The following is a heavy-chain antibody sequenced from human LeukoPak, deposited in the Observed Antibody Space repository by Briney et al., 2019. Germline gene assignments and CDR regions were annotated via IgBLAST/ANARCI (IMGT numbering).Heavy chain of an antibody. D-gene: IGHD3-22*01. CDR1: GGTFSSYA. Sequence: SVKVSCKASGGTFSSYAISWVRQAPGQGLEWMGGIIPIFGTANCAQKFQGRVTITTDESTSTAYMELSSLRSEDTAVYYCAREQGRNYYDSSGYYDYWGQGTLVTVSS. V-gene: IGHV1-69*05. CDR3: AREQGRNYYDSSGYYDY. CDR2: IIPIFGTA. J-gene: IGHJ4*02.